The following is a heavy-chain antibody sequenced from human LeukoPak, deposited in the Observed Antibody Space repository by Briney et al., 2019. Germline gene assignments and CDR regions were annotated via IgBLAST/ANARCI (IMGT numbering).Heavy chain of an antibody. CDR1: GYTFSGYY. J-gene: IGHJ4*02. CDR2: INPKSGGT. Sequence: GASVKVSCKASGYTFSGYYMHWVRQAPGQGLEWMGWINPKSGGTNEAQKFHDRVTMTRDTSIRTAYMEVSRLRSDDTAVYYCARSPDILTGENFDCWGQGTLVTVSS. CDR3: ARSPDILTGENFDC. V-gene: IGHV1-2*02. D-gene: IGHD3-9*01.